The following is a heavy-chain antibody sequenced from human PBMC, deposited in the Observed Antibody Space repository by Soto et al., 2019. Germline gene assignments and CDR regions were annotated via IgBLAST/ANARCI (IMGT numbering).Heavy chain of an antibody. CDR1: GFTFGAYA. CDR3: TRGMYTDYETAHLFFEF. Sequence: PGGSLRLSGTTSGFTFGAYALSWFRQAPWKGLEWVGFSRSKGYGGTTEFAASVRGRFTISRDDSNSIAYLQMNSLKTEDTAVYYCTRGMYTDYETAHLFFEFCGQGTLVAVSS. D-gene: IGHD5-12*01. V-gene: IGHV3-49*03. CDR2: SRSKGYGGTT. J-gene: IGHJ4*02.